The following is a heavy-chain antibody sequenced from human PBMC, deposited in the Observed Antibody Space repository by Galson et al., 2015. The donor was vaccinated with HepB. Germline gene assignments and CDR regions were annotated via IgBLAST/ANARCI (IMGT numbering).Heavy chain of an antibody. D-gene: IGHD4-17*01. V-gene: IGHV3-43D*03. J-gene: IGHJ4*02. Sequence: SLRLSCATSEFTFDDYAMHWVRQAPGKGLEWVSLITWDGANTYYADSVKGRSTISRDNSKSSLYLQMNSLRPEDTALYYCAKDTHDFGEGVIDHWGQGTLVTVSA. CDR1: EFTFDDYA. CDR3: AKDTHDFGEGVIDH. CDR2: ITWDGANT.